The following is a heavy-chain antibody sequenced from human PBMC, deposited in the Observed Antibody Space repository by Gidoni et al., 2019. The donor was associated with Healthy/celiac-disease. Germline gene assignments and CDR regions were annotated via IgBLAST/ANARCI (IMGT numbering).Heavy chain of an antibody. Sequence: QVQLVESGGGVVKPGRSLRLPCAASGFTFSSYGMHWVRQAPGKGLELLAVISYDGNNKYYADSVKGRFTISRDNSKNSLYLQMNSLRAEDTAVYYCAKDRQQLLQEALDIWGQGTMVTVSS. V-gene: IGHV3-30*18. D-gene: IGHD1-26*01. CDR3: AKDRQQLLQEALDI. CDR2: ISYDGNNK. J-gene: IGHJ3*02. CDR1: GFTFSSYG.